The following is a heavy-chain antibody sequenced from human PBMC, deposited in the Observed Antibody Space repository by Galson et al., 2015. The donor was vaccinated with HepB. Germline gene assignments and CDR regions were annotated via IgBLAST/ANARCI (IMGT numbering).Heavy chain of an antibody. CDR2: INPNSGGT. CDR1: GYTFTSYY. V-gene: IGHV1-2*04. J-gene: IGHJ6*02. Sequence: SVKVSCKASGYTFTSYYMHWVRQAPGQGLEWMGWINPNSGGTNYAQKFQGWVTMTRDTSISTAYMELSRLRSDDTAVYYCAREGGVRWGCSGGSCYSPNPYGMDVWGQGTTVTVSS. D-gene: IGHD2-15*01. CDR3: AREGGVRWGCSGGSCYSPNPYGMDV.